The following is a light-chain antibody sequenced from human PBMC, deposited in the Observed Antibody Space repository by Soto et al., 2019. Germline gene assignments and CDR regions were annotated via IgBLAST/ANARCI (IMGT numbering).Light chain of an antibody. Sequence: EIVLTQSPATLALSPGERASLSCRASQSVSSYLAWYQQQPRQAPRLLIYGASSRATGIPDRFSGSGSGTEFTLTSRSVEPEDFAVYYCQQRSTWLTFGGGTKVDIK. J-gene: IGKJ4*01. CDR1: QSVSSY. CDR3: QQRSTWLT. CDR2: GAS. V-gene: IGKV3-11*01.